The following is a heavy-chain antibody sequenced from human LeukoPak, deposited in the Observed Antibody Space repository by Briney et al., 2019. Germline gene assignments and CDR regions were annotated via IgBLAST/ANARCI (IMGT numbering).Heavy chain of an antibody. J-gene: IGHJ3*02. CDR2: INAGNGNT. Sequence: SVTVSRKASGYTFTSYAMHWVRQPPGQRIGWMGWINAGNGNTKYSQKFQGRVTITRDTSASTAYMELSSLRSEDTAVYYCARDPTISEDAFDIWGQGTMVTVSS. CDR1: GYTFTSYA. V-gene: IGHV1-3*01. CDR3: ARDPTISEDAFDI. D-gene: IGHD3-9*01.